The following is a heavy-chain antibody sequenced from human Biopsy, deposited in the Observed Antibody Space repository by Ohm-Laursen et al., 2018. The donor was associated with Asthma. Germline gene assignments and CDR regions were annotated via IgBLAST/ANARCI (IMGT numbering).Heavy chain of an antibody. CDR3: ARAVDYSHYYGIDV. CDR1: GSTFNSAG. J-gene: IGHJ6*02. V-gene: IGHV1-18*01. CDR2: ISVYNGNT. D-gene: IGHD3-10*01. Sequence: PSVSVSCTTSGSTFNSAGITCARQAPRQGLEWKGWISVYNGNTKVAQKLQDRVTMITDTSTSTAYMELRSLRSDDTAVYFCARAVDYSHYYGIDVWGQGTTVTVS.